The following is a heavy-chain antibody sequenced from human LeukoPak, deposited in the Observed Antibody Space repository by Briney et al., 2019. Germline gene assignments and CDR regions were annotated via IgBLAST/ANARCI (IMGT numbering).Heavy chain of an antibody. V-gene: IGHV4-59*01. CDR3: ARDDGTAIDY. CDR1: GGSISSYY. Sequence: SETLSVTCTVSGGSISSYYWSWIRQPPGKGLEWIGYIYYSGSTNYNPSLKGRVTISVDTSKNQFSLKLSSVTAADTAVYYCARDDGTAIDYWGQGTLVTVSS. J-gene: IGHJ4*02. CDR2: IYYSGST. D-gene: IGHD5-18*01.